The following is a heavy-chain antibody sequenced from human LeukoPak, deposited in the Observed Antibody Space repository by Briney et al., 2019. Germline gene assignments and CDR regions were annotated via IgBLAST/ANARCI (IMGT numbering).Heavy chain of an antibody. J-gene: IGHJ4*02. V-gene: IGHV1-18*01. CDR1: GYTFTSYG. CDR3: ARENRYCSSTSCLDY. Sequence: ASVKVSCKASGYTFTSYGISWVRQAPGQGLEWMGWISAYNGNTNYAQKLQGRVTMTTGTSTSTAYMELRSLRSDDTAVYYCARENRYCSSTSCLDYWGQGTLVTVSS. D-gene: IGHD2-2*01. CDR2: ISAYNGNT.